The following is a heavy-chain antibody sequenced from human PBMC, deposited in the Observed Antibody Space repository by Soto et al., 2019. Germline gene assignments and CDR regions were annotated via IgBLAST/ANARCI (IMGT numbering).Heavy chain of an antibody. V-gene: IGHV1-69*06. J-gene: IGHJ3*02. CDR2: IIPIFGTA. CDR3: ARDSRITGTTGGGLYYYDSSGPRNAFDI. D-gene: IGHD3-22*01. CDR1: GGSFSSYA. Sequence: GASVKVACKGSGGSFSSYAISWVRQAPGQGLEWMGGIIPIFGTANYAQKFQGRVTITADKSTSTAYMELSSLRSEDTAVYYCARDSRITGTTGGGLYYYDSSGPRNAFDIWGQGTTVTV.